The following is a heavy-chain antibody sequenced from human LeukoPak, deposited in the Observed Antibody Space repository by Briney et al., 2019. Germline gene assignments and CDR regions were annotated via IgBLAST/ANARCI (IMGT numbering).Heavy chain of an antibody. CDR1: GFTFSSYA. CDR3: ASPPEGKIAAAGHFDY. D-gene: IGHD6-13*01. Sequence: GGSLRLSCAASGFTFSSYAMSWVRQAPGKGLEWVSAISGSGGSTYYADSVKGRFTISRDNSKNTLYLQMNSLRAEDTAVYYCASPPEGKIAAAGHFDYWGQGTLVTVSS. CDR2: ISGSGGST. V-gene: IGHV3-23*01. J-gene: IGHJ4*02.